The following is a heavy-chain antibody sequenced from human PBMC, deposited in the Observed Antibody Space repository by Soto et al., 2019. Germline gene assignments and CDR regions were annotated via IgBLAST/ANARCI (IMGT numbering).Heavy chain of an antibody. J-gene: IGHJ6*01. Sequence: SETLSLTCTVSGGSISSGDYYWSWIRQLPGKDLEWIAYIYYNGNTYYNPSLKSRVTISVDTSKNQFSLKLNSVTAADTAVYYCARDLWGYCGTDCYPLDVWGQGTTVTVSS. D-gene: IGHD2-21*02. V-gene: IGHV4-30-4*02. CDR2: IYYNGNT. CDR3: ARDLWGYCGTDCYPLDV. CDR1: GGSISSGDYY.